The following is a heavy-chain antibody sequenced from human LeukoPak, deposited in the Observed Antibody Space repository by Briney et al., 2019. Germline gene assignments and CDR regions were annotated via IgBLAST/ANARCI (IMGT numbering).Heavy chain of an antibody. CDR3: ASLSQYPSAWFDP. Sequence: GGSLRLSCAASGFTFSSYSMNWVRQAPGKGLEWVSSISSSSSYIYYADSVKGRFTISRDNAKNSLYLQMNSLRAEDTAVYYCASLSQYPSAWFDPWGQGTLVTVSS. CDR1: GFTFSSYS. CDR2: ISSSSSYI. J-gene: IGHJ5*02. V-gene: IGHV3-21*01. D-gene: IGHD2/OR15-2a*01.